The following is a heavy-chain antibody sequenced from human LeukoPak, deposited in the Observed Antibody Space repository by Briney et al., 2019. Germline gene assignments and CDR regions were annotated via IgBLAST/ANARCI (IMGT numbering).Heavy chain of an antibody. D-gene: IGHD6-19*01. CDR2: IYTSGST. J-gene: IGHJ6*02. CDR1: GGSISGYY. CDR3: ARDEGAVAGTRVNYYYGMDV. Sequence: SETLSLTCTVSGGSISGYYWSWIRQPAGKGLEWIGRIYTSGSTNYNPSLKSRVTMSVDTSKNQFSLKLSSVTAADTAVYYCARDEGAVAGTRVNYYYGMDVWGQGTTVTVSS. V-gene: IGHV4-4*07.